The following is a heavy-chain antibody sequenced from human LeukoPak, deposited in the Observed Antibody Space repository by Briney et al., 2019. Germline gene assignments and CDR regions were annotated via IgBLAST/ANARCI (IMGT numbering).Heavy chain of an antibody. CDR3: ARTTAAGYCSSTSCYAPYPDYYYGMDV. J-gene: IGHJ6*04. Sequence: GRSLRLSCAASGFTFSSYGMHWVRQAPGKGLEWVAVIWYDGSNKYYADSVKGRFTISRDNSKNTLYLQMNSLRAEDTAVYYCARTTAAGYCSSTSCYAPYPDYYYGMDVWGKGTTVTVSS. CDR2: IWYDGSNK. D-gene: IGHD2-2*01. V-gene: IGHV3-33*01. CDR1: GFTFSSYG.